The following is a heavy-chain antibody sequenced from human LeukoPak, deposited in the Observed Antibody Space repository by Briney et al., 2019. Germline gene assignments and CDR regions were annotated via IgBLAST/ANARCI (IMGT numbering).Heavy chain of an antibody. V-gene: IGHV4-4*07. CDR3: ARSGGSGTYYDGSFDY. J-gene: IGHJ4*02. Sequence: SETLSLTCSVSGDSITAYYWSWIRQAAGKGLEWIGRIYTSGNTAYNPSLRSRVSMSVDTSKNQLSLNLYPVTAADTAVYYCARSGGSGTYYDGSFDYWGQGTLVTVSS. CDR2: IYTSGNT. D-gene: IGHD1-26*01. CDR1: GDSITAYY.